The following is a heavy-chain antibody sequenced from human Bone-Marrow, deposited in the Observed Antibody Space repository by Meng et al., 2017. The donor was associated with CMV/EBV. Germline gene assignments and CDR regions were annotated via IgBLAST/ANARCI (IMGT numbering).Heavy chain of an antibody. CDR1: GFTFNDSA. J-gene: IGHJ4*02. CDR3: AKDKRRGLGAMVLDS. CDR2: ISWNSDNI. Sequence: SLKISCAASGFTFNDSAMHWVRQAPGKGLDWVSGISWNSDNIGYADSVKGRLTISRDNARNSLYLQMNSLRPEDTALYYCAKDKRRGLGAMVLDSWGQGKLVNVAS. D-gene: IGHD1-26*01. V-gene: IGHV3-9*01.